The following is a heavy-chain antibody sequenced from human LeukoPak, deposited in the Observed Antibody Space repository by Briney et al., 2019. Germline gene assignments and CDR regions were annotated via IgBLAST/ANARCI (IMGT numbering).Heavy chain of an antibody. CDR1: GGSFSGYY. CDR2: INHTGTT. V-gene: IGHV4-34*01. CDR3: ARAGDSSGYGDS. Sequence: PSETLSLTCAVYGGSFSGYYWTWIRQPPGKGLEWIGEINHTGTTNYNPSLKSRVTISVETSKNQFSLRLSSVTAADTAVYYCARAGDSSGYGDSWGQGTPVTVSS. J-gene: IGHJ4*02. D-gene: IGHD3-22*01.